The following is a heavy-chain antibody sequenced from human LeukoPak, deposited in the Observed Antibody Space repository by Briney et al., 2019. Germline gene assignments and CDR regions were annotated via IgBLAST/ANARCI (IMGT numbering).Heavy chain of an antibody. CDR2: IAGSSGYI. CDR3: ARDRGAYCGGDCYLGFDY. CDR1: GFTFSSYT. J-gene: IGHJ4*01. Sequence: KAGGSLRLSCAASGFTFSSYTMNSVRQAPGKGLEWVSSIAGSSGYISYADSVKGRFTISRDNAKKSLYLQMTSLTAEDTAVYYCARDRGAYCGGDCYLGFDYWGRGTLVTVSS. D-gene: IGHD2-21*02. V-gene: IGHV3-21*01.